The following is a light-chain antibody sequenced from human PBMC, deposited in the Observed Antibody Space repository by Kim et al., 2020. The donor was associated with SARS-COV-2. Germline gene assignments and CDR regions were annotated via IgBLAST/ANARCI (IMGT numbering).Light chain of an antibody. CDR2: NTH. CDR3: ATWEDSLNGWV. V-gene: IGLV1-44*01. Sequence: QSVLPQPPSVSGASGQRVTISCSGSSSNIGSQTVTWYQVFPGAAPKLLIYNTHERPPGVPARFSGSKSGTSASLAISGLRSEDEADYYCATWEDSLNGWVFGGGTQLTVL. CDR1: SSNIGSQT. J-gene: IGLJ3*02.